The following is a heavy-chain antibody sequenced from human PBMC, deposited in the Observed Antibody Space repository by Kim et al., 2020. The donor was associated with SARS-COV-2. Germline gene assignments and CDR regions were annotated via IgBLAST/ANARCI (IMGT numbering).Heavy chain of an antibody. Sequence: SETLSLTCAVYGGSFSGYYWSWIRQPPGKGLEWIGEINHSGSTNYNPSLKSRVTISVDTSKNQFSLKLSSVTAAATAVYYCARGGATGVTPYYFDYLGQG. D-gene: IGHD5-12*01. CDR1: GGSFSGYY. V-gene: IGHV4-34*01. J-gene: IGHJ4*02. CDR3: ARGGATGVTPYYFDY. CDR2: INHSGST.